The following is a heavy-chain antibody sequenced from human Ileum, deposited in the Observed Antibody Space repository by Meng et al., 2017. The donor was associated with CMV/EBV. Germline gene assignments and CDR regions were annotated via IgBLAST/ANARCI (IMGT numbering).Heavy chain of an antibody. Sequence: GESLKISCEASGFIFGNYAMSWVRQAPGKGLEWVSSVSYSGNFRYYADSVRGRFTISKDKSGDTLYLDMNSLRVEDTATYYCAKDIEYSSASRSPMYGRADHWGRGTLVTVSS. CDR3: AKDIEYSSASRSPMYGRADH. CDR2: VSYSGNFR. D-gene: IGHD3-22*01. V-gene: IGHV3-23*01. CDR1: GFIFGNYA. J-gene: IGHJ4*02.